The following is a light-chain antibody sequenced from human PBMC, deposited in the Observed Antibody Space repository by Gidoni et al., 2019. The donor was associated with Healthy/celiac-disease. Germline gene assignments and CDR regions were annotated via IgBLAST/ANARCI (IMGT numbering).Light chain of an antibody. CDR1: QDISNY. Sequence: DIQMTQSPSSLSASVGDRVTITCQASQDISNYLNWYQQKPGKAPKLLIYDASNLETGVPSRFSGIGSGTDFTFSISSLQPEDIATYYCQQYDNLPLTCGGGTKVEIK. J-gene: IGKJ4*01. V-gene: IGKV1-33*01. CDR3: QQYDNLPLT. CDR2: DAS.